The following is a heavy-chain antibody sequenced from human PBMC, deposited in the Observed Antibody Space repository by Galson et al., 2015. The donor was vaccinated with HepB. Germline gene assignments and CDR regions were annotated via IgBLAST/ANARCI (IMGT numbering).Heavy chain of an antibody. V-gene: IGHV3-30-3*01. D-gene: IGHD3-16*01. CDR1: GFTFGDYA. J-gene: IGHJ4*02. CDR3: ARGLGKETYFDH. Sequence: SLRLSCAASGFTFGDYAMHWVRQAPGKGLEWVAVISYDGSNKYYADSVKGRFTISRDNSKNTLYLQMNSLRAEDTAVYYCARGLGKETYFDHWGQGTLVTVSS. CDR2: ISYDGSNK.